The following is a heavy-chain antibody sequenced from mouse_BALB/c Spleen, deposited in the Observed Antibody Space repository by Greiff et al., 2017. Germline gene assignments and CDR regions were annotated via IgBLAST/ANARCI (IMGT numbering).Heavy chain of an antibody. V-gene: IGHV3-1*02. CDR3: AKGAGISGYRGYAMDY. J-gene: IGHJ4*01. CDR1: GYSITSGYS. D-gene: IGHD3-1*01. Sequence: EVQLVESGPDLVKPSQSLSLTCTVTGYSITSGYSWHWIRQFPGNKLEWMGYIHYSGSTNYNPSLKSRISITRDTSKNQVFLLLNSVTTEDTATYYCAKGAGISGYRGYAMDYWGQGTSVTVSS. CDR2: IHYSGST.